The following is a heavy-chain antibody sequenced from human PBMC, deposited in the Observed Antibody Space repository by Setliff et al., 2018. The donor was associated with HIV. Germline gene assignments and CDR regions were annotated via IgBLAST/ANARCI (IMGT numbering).Heavy chain of an antibody. Sequence: PSETLSLTCTVSGGSISSGGYYWSWIRQHPGKGLEWIGYIFYSGSPYYNPSLKSRVTISGDTSKNQFSLKLSSVTAADTAVYYCARIYCGGKTCYPYFFDSWGQGTLVTVSS. V-gene: IGHV4-31*03. J-gene: IGHJ4*02. D-gene: IGHD2-21*01. CDR3: ARIYCGGKTCYPYFFDS. CDR2: IFYSGSP. CDR1: GGSISSGGYY.